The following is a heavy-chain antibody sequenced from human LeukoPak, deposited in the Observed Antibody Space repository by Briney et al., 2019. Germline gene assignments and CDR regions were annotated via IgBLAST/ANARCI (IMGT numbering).Heavy chain of an antibody. Sequence: GGSLRLSCGASGFTFSDHDMHWVRQAPGKGLEWVTFIRKDGSHKFYVDSVRGRFTISRDNSKNTVSLQMNNLRTDDTAVYFCAKSSGSGFDHWGQGTLVTVSS. CDR3: AKSSGSGFDH. D-gene: IGHD1-26*01. J-gene: IGHJ4*02. CDR2: IRKDGSHK. CDR1: GFTFSDHD. V-gene: IGHV3-30*02.